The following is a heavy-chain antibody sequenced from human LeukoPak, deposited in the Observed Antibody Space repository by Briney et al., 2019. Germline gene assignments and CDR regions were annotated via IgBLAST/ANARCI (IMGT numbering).Heavy chain of an antibody. CDR1: GFTFTDTY. J-gene: IGHJ4*02. D-gene: IGHD2-2*01. CDR2: ISPSGTDI. Sequence: GGSLRLSCAVSGFTFTDTYMTWIRQAPGKGLEALSYISPSGTDISYADSVKGRFTISRDNAKNSLYLQMNSLRAEDTAVYYCARMGKDCSSTSCYPVPDYWGQGTLVTVSS. CDR3: ARMGKDCSSTSCYPVPDY. V-gene: IGHV3-11*04.